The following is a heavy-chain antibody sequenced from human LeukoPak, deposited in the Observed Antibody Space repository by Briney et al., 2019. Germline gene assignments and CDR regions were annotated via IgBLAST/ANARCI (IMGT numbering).Heavy chain of an antibody. CDR3: AKAPGDIVDYDFYGMDV. CDR1: GFTFSSYA. V-gene: IGHV3-23*01. CDR2: ICGHGGNI. Sequence: PGASLRLSCAASGFTFSSYAMSWVRQAPGKGLEWVSTICGHGGNIYYAASVKGRFTISRDNSKNTLYLQMNALRAEDTALYYCAKAPGDIVDYDFYGMDVWGQGTTVTVSS. J-gene: IGHJ6*02. D-gene: IGHD3-22*01.